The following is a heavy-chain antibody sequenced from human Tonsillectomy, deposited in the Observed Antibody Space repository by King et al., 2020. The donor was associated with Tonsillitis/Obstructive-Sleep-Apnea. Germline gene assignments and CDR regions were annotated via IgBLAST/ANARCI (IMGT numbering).Heavy chain of an antibody. CDR2: IYYSGST. Sequence: QLQESGPGLVKPSETLSLTCTVSGGSMSSYYWSWIRQPPGKGQEWIGYIYYSGSTNYNPSLRSRVTISVDTSKNHFSLKLSSVTAADTAVYYCARDPGGYKSYFDYWGQGTLVTVSS. V-gene: IGHV4-59*01. D-gene: IGHD5-24*01. J-gene: IGHJ4*02. CDR1: GGSMSSYY. CDR3: ARDPGGYKSYFDY.